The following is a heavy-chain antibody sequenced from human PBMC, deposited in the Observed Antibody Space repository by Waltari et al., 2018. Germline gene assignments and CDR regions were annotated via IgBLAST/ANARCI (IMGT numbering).Heavy chain of an antibody. CDR1: GFTFSSYG. J-gene: IGHJ6*02. CDR2: IWYDGSNK. V-gene: IGHV3-33*06. Sequence: QVQLVESGGGVVRPGRSLRLSCAASGFTFSSYGMHWVRQAPGKGLEWVAVIWYDGSNKYYADSVKGRFTISRDNSKNTLYLQMNSLRAEDTAVYYCAKTDTAMVSVYYYGMDVWGQGTTVTVSS. CDR3: AKTDTAMVSVYYYGMDV. D-gene: IGHD5-18*01.